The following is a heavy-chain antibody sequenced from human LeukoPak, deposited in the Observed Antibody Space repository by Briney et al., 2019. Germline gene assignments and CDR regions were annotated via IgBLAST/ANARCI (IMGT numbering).Heavy chain of an antibody. CDR3: VSPRGFSYGYFDY. V-gene: IGHV4-39*01. D-gene: IGHD5-18*01. Sequence: PSETLSLTCTVSGGSISSSSAYWGWIRQPPGTGLEWIGSIYYSKNTYYNPSLKSRVTISADTSKNQFSLTLGSVSATDTAVYYCVSPRGFSYGYFDYWGQGTLVTVSS. J-gene: IGHJ4*02. CDR2: IYYSKNT. CDR1: GGSISSSSAY.